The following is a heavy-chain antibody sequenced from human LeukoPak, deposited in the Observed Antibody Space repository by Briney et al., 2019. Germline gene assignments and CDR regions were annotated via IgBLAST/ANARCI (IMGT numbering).Heavy chain of an antibody. V-gene: IGHV1-2*02. CDR1: GYTFTGYY. CDR3: ARECKMATSGADDASDI. Sequence: ASVKVSCKASGYTFTGYYMHWVRQAPGQGLEWMGWINPNSGGTNYAQKFQGRVTMTRDTSISTAYMELSRLRSDDTAVYYCARECKMATSGADDASDIWGQGTMVTVSS. CDR2: INPNSGGT. D-gene: IGHD5-24*01. J-gene: IGHJ3*02.